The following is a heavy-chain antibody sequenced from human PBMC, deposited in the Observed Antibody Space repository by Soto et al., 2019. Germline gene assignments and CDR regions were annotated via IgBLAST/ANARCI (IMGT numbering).Heavy chain of an antibody. CDR2: IYYSGST. CDR1: GGSISSGGYY. Sequence: SETLSLTCTVSGGSISSGGYYWSWIRQHPGKGLEWIGYIYYSGSTYYNPSLKSRVTISVDTSKNQFSLKLSSVTAADTAVYYCARGSSIAGLYYGMDVWGKGTTVTVPS. J-gene: IGHJ6*04. V-gene: IGHV4-31*03. D-gene: IGHD6-6*01. CDR3: ARGSSIAGLYYGMDV.